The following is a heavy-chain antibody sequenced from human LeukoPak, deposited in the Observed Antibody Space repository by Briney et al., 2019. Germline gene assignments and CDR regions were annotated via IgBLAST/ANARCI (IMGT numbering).Heavy chain of an antibody. CDR2: ISGSGGST. D-gene: IGHD3-3*01. J-gene: IGHJ5*02. CDR3: AKDMYVDIWSGYYTKWFDP. Sequence: GGSLRLSCAASGFTFSSYAMSWVRQAPGKGLEWVSAISGSGGSTYYADSVQGRVTISRDNSRNTRYLQMNSLRAEDTAVYNCAKDMYVDIWSGYYTKWFDPWGQGTLVTVSS. V-gene: IGHV3-23*01. CDR1: GFTFSSYA.